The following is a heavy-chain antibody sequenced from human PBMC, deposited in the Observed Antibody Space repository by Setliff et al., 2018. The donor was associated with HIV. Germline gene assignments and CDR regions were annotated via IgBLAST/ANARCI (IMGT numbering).Heavy chain of an antibody. CDR1: GGSISSYY. J-gene: IGHJ6*03. CDR3: ARGYPGIAVAGLSYYYYYYMDV. CDR2: IYYSGSS. D-gene: IGHD6-19*01. Sequence: SETLSLTCTVSGGSISSYYWSWIRQPPGKGLEWIGYIYYSGSSNFNPSLKSRVTISVDTSKNQFSLKLSSVTAADTAVYYCARGYPGIAVAGLSYYYYYYMDVWGKGTTVTVSS. V-gene: IGHV4-59*01.